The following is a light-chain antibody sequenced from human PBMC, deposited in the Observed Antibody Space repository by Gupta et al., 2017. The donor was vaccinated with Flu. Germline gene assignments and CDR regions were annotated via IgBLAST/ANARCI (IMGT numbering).Light chain of an antibody. V-gene: IGKV3D-15*01. Sequence: VTLSVSLGERATLSCRTSQSVRAKVAWLQQKPGQSPRLLIYDASTRATGIPARFSGSGSGTEFTLTISSRQSEDCAVYYCHQYNNWPPLTFGEGTMVEIK. CDR3: HQYNNWPPLT. CDR1: QSVRAK. CDR2: DAS. J-gene: IGKJ4*01.